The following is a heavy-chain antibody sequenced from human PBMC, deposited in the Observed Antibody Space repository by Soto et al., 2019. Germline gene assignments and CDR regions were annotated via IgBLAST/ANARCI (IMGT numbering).Heavy chain of an antibody. Sequence: SQTLSLTCVISGDSVSSNSAAWNWIRQSPSRGLEWLGRTYYRSKWYNDYAVSVKSRITINPDTSKNQFSLQLNSVTPEDTAVYYCARQLYGDYRSYYGMDVWGQGTTVTVSS. CDR2: TYYRSKWYN. CDR3: ARQLYGDYRSYYGMDV. D-gene: IGHD4-17*01. CDR1: GDSVSSNSAA. V-gene: IGHV6-1*01. J-gene: IGHJ6*02.